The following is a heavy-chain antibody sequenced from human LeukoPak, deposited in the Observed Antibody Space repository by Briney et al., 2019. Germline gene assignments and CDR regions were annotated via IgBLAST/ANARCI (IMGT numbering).Heavy chain of an antibody. CDR1: GYTFTDYY. Sequence: ASVKVSCKASGYTFTDYYIHWVRQAPGQGLEWMGWMDPKSGETNHAQRFQGRVTLTRDTSITTAYMELISLTSDDAAVYYCARAGGYCGSTSCYSGYYYYFMDVWGKGTTVTVSS. CDR2: MDPKSGET. D-gene: IGHD2-2*01. J-gene: IGHJ6*03. CDR3: ARAGGYCGSTSCYSGYYYYFMDV. V-gene: IGHV1-2*02.